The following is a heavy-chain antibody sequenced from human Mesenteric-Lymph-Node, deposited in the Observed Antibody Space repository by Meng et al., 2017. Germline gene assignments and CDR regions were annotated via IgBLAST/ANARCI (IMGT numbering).Heavy chain of an antibody. J-gene: IGHJ3*02. D-gene: IGHD3-9*01. CDR1: GSSLSTSGVG. V-gene: IGHV2-5*02. Sequence: SGPTLVKPTQTLTLTCTFSGSSLSTSGVGVGGIRQPPGKALEWLALIYWDDDKRYSPSLKSRLTITKDTSKNQVVLTMTNMDPVDTATYYCAHRAGYDILTGYEAFDIWGQGTMVTVSS. CDR3: AHRAGYDILTGYEAFDI. CDR2: IYWDDDK.